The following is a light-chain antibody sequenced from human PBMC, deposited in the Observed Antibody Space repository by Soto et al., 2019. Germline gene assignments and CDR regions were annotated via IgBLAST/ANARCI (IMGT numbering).Light chain of an antibody. CDR2: EVS. J-gene: IGLJ1*01. V-gene: IGLV2-14*01. CDR1: RSDVGGYNY. CDR3: SSYTSTDTLVV. Sequence: QSVLTQSASVSGSPGQSITISCTGTRSDVGGYNYVSWYQQHPGKAPKLIIYEVSNRPSGVSNRFSGSKSGNTASLTISGLQAEDEADYYCSSYTSTDTLVVFGTGTKVTVL.